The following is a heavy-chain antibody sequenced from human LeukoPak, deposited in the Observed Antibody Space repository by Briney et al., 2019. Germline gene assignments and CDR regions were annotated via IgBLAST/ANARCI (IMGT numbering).Heavy chain of an antibody. CDR1: GLTFQNTW. CDR3: AADGEYAFLV. CDR2: IINDGITT. J-gene: IGHJ3*01. V-gene: IGHV3-74*01. Sequence: QPGGSLRLSCAASGLTFQNTWMHWIRQAPGEGLVWVSRIINDGITTTYADSVKGRFTISRDNAKKTLYLQMNSLRADDTAVYYCAADGEYAFLVWGQGTMVTVSS. D-gene: IGHD2/OR15-2a*01.